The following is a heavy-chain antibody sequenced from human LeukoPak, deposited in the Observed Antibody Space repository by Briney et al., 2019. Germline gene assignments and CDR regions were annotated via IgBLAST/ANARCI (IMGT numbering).Heavy chain of an antibody. CDR3: ARGGVGSSGYVDYYYYNMDV. V-gene: IGHV3-74*01. J-gene: IGHJ6*03. D-gene: IGHD5-18*01. Sequence: GGSLRLSCAASGFTFNSYWMHWVRQAPGKGLVWVSRIDEDGKTIDYADSVKGRFTISRDSAKNTVYLQMTSLTDDDTGVYYCARGGVGSSGYVDYYYYNMDVWGKGTAVTVSS. CDR1: GFTFNSYW. CDR2: IDEDGKTI.